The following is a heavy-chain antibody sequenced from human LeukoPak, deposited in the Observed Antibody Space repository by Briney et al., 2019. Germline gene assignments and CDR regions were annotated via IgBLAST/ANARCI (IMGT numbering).Heavy chain of an antibody. CDR2: IYYSGST. CDR1: GGSISSYC. J-gene: IGHJ4*02. Sequence: PSETLSLTCTVSGGSISSYCWSWIRQPPGKGLEWIGYIYYSGSTNYNPSLKSRVTISVDTSKNQFSLKLSSVTAADTAVYYCARAIVVPAAIYYFDYWGQGTLVTVSS. CDR3: ARAIVVPAAIYYFDY. V-gene: IGHV4-59*01. D-gene: IGHD2-2*02.